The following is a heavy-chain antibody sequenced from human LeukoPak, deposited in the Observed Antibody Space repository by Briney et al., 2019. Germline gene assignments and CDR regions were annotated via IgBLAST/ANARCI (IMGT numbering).Heavy chain of an antibody. Sequence: SGGSLRLSCAASGFTFDDYAMHWVRQAPGKGLEWVSGISWNSGSIGYADSVKGRFTISRDNAKNSLYLQMNSLRAEDTAVYYCAMYSSANAREFQGWGQGTLVTVSS. J-gene: IGHJ1*01. CDR1: GFTFDDYA. CDR2: ISWNSGSI. D-gene: IGHD3-22*01. V-gene: IGHV3-9*01. CDR3: AMYSSANAREFQG.